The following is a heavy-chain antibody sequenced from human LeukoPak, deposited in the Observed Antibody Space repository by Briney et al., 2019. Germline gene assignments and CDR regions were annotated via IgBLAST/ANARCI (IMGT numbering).Heavy chain of an antibody. V-gene: IGHV1-58*01. CDR1: GFTFTSSA. CDR3: ARDTYGANGSDNWFDP. Sequence: GTSVKVSCKASGFTFTSSAVQWVRQARGQRLEWIGWIVVGSGNTNYAQKFQERVTITRDMSTSTAYMELRSLRSDDTAVYYCARDTYGANGSDNWFDPWGQGTLVTVSS. D-gene: IGHD4/OR15-4a*01. CDR2: IVVGSGNT. J-gene: IGHJ5*02.